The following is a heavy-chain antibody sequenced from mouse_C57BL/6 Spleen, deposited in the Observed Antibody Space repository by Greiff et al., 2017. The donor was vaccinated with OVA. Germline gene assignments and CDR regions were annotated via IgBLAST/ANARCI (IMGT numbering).Heavy chain of an antibody. CDR2: ISSGSSTI. D-gene: IGHD1-1*01. J-gene: IGHJ1*03. V-gene: IGHV5-17*01. CDR3: ARYYYGSSYSWYFDV. CDR1: GFTFSDYG. Sequence: EVQGVESGGGLVKPGGSLKLSCAASGFTFSDYGMHWVCQAPEKGLEWVAYISSGSSTIYYADTVKGRFTISRDNAKNTLFLQMTSLRSEDTAMYYCARYYYGSSYSWYFDVWGTGTTVTVSS.